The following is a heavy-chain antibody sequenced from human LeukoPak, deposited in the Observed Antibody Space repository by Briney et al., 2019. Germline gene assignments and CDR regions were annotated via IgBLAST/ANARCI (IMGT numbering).Heavy chain of an antibody. D-gene: IGHD5-18*01. V-gene: IGHV3-66*01. CDR3: ARDERWIQFNY. J-gene: IGHJ4*02. CDR1: GFAVSSNY. CDR2: IYSGGSI. Sequence: GGSLRLSCAASGFAVSSNYVSWVRQAPGKGLEWVSLIYSGGSIYYADSVKGRFTISRDNSKNTLYLHMNSLRAEDTAIYYCARDERWIQFNYWGQGTLVTVSS.